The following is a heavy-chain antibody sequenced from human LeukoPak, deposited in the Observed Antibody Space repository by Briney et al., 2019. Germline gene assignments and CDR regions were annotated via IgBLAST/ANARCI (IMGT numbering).Heavy chain of an antibody. CDR2: IYPGDSDT. CDR1: GYSFTSYW. J-gene: IGHJ2*01. D-gene: IGHD2-8*01. CDR3: ARRSCANGICYRGSFDL. Sequence: GESLKISRKGSGYSFTSYWIGWVRQMPGKGLEWMGIIYPGDSDTRYSPSFQGQVTLSADKSISTAYLQWSGLKASDTAMYYCARRSCANGICYRGSFDLWGRGTLVTVSS. V-gene: IGHV5-51*01.